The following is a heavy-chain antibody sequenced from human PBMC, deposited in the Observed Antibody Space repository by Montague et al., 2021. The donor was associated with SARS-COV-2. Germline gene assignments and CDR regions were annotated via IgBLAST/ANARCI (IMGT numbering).Heavy chain of an antibody. CDR3: ARLKRYFDSSGSPSAFDF. CDR1: GDSIPNNIDY. Sequence: SETLSLTCTVSGDSIPNNIDYWAWIRQPPGKGLEWIGSIDYTGNTCYNPCVKSRVTISVVTSKNHFTLKLSSVTAAETAVYYCARLKRYFDSSGSPSAFDFWSQGTKVTVSS. CDR2: IDYTGNT. D-gene: IGHD3-22*01. V-gene: IGHV4-39*02. J-gene: IGHJ3*01.